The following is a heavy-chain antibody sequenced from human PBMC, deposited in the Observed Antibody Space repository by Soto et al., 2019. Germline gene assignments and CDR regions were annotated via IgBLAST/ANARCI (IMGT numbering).Heavy chain of an antibody. CDR3: AKGREMATIWFYFDY. J-gene: IGHJ4*02. Sequence: QVQLVESGGGVVQPVRSLRLSCAASGFTFSSFAMHWVRQAPGKGLEWVAVISNDGRGNYYADSVKGRFTISRDNSKNTMYLQMNSLRAEDTDVYYCAKGREMATIWFYFDYWGPGTLVTVSS. V-gene: IGHV3-30*18. D-gene: IGHD5-12*01. CDR2: ISNDGRGN. CDR1: GFTFSSFA.